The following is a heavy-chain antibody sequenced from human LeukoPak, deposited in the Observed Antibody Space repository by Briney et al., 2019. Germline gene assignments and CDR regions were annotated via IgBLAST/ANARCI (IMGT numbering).Heavy chain of an antibody. Sequence: GASVKVSCKASGYTFTSYAMHWVRQAPGQRLEWMGWINAGNGNTKYSQKFQGRVTITRDTSASTAYMELSSLRSEDTAVYYCARWSVTTVAFDIWGQGTMVTVSS. CDR1: GYTFTSYA. V-gene: IGHV1-3*01. CDR2: INAGNGNT. D-gene: IGHD4-17*01. J-gene: IGHJ3*02. CDR3: ARWSVTTVAFDI.